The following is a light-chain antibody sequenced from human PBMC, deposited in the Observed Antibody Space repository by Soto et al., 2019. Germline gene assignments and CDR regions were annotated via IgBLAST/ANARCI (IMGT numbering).Light chain of an antibody. Sequence: QSALTQSPSASGSPGQSVAISCTGTSSDVGGYNYVSWYQQHPGKAPKLMIYEVNKRPSGVPDRFSGSKSGNTASLTVSGLQAEDEADYYCSSYTSSRTLVFGTGTKVTVL. J-gene: IGLJ1*01. CDR2: EVN. CDR1: SSDVGGYNY. CDR3: SSYTSSRTLV. V-gene: IGLV2-8*01.